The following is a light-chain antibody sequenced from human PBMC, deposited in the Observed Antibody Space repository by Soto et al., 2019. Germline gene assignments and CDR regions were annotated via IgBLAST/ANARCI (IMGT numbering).Light chain of an antibody. CDR3: QQRSNWPRT. CDR1: QSVSTY. Sequence: EIVLTQSPATLSLSPGERATLSCRASQSVSTYFAWYQQKPGQVPRLLIYDASNSATGIPARFSGSGSGTDFTLTISSLGPEDFAVYYCQQRSNWPRTFGQGTKVDIK. CDR2: DAS. V-gene: IGKV3-11*01. J-gene: IGKJ1*01.